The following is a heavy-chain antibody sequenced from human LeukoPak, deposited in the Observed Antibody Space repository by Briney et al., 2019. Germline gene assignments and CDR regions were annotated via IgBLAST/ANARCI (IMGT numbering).Heavy chain of an antibody. CDR2: ISYDGSNK. V-gene: IGHV3-30*18. J-gene: IGHJ3*02. Sequence: GGSLRLSCAASGFTFSSYGMHWVRQAPGKGLEWVAVISYDGSNKYYADSVKGRFTISRDNSKNTLYLQMNSLRAEDTAVYYCAKARPPDGSGNRAFDIWGQGTMVTVSS. CDR1: GFTFSSYG. CDR3: AKARPPDGSGNRAFDI. D-gene: IGHD3-10*01.